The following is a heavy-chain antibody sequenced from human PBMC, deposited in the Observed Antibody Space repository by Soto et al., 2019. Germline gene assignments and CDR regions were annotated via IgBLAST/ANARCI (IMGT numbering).Heavy chain of an antibody. CDR2: IYPGDSDT. Sequence: PGESLKISCKGSGYSFTSYWIGWVRQMPGKGLEWMGIIYPGDSDTRYSPSFQGQVTISADKSISTAYLQWSSLKASDTAMYYCARQTRVLRYFDTFDYWGQGTLVTSPQ. CDR1: GYSFTSYW. CDR3: ARQTRVLRYFDTFDY. J-gene: IGHJ4*02. D-gene: IGHD3-9*01. V-gene: IGHV5-51*01.